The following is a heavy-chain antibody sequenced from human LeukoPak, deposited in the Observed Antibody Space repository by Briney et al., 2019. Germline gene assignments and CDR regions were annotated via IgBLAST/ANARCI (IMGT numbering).Heavy chain of an antibody. D-gene: IGHD5-18*01. CDR1: GYTFTAYY. J-gene: IGHJ4*02. V-gene: IGHV1-2*02. CDR3: ARDDSFQFDS. Sequence: GASVKVSCKASGYTFTAYYMPWVRQAPGQGLEWMGWINPNTAATNYEPKFQYRVTMTRDASINTAYMELSSLTSDDTAVYCCARDDSFQFDSWGQGTLVTVSS. CDR2: INPNTAAT.